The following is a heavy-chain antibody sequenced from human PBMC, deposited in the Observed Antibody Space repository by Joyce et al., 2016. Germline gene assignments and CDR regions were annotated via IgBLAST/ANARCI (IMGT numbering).Heavy chain of an antibody. CDR1: GFSFSGYW. CDR2: INTDGSST. CDR3: VRGISARPGGPNWFDP. D-gene: IGHD6-6*01. J-gene: IGHJ5*02. V-gene: IGHV3-74*01. Sequence: EVQLVESGGGLVQPGGSLRLSCVASGFSFSGYWIHWVRQAPGKGLVWVSRINTDGSSTRVADSVKGRFTISRDNAKNTLYLQMNSLRAEDTAVYYCVRGISARPGGPNWFDPWGQGTLVTVSS.